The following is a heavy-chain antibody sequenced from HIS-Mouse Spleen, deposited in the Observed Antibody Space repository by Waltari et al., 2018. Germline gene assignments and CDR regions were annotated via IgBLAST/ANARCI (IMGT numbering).Heavy chain of an antibody. V-gene: IGHV1-2*02. CDR2: INPNSGGT. D-gene: IGHD6-6*01. CDR3: ARNPTDSSSYYFDY. CDR1: GYPFPGYY. J-gene: IGHJ4*02. Sequence: QVQLVQSGAEVKKPGASVKVSCKASGYPFPGYYMHWVHTAPGQGLEWMGWINPNSGGTNYAQKFQGRVTMTRDTSISTAYMELSRLRSDDTAVYYCARNPTDSSSYYFDYWGQGTLVTVSS.